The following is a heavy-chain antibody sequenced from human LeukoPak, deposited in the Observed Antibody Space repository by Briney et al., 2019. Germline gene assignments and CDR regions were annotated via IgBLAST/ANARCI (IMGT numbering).Heavy chain of an antibody. CDR1: GFTFRNFA. CDR3: ATPGVHYDPSGYYPFQH. D-gene: IGHD3-22*01. Sequence: PGGSLRLSCSASGFTFRNFAISWVRQAPGKGLEWVSSIGGGDTHYADSVKGRFTISRDDSRSTVDLQMSSLRAEDTAVYYCATPGVHYDPSGYYPFQHWGQGTLVTVSS. CDR2: IGGGDT. V-gene: IGHV3-23*01. J-gene: IGHJ1*01.